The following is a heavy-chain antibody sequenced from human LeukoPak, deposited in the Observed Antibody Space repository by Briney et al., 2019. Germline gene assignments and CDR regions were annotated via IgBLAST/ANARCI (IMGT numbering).Heavy chain of an antibody. J-gene: IGHJ4*02. CDR3: ARVLSITLRASAPDY. CDR1: GYTFTSYA. Sequence: ASVKVSCKASGYTFTSYAMHWVRQAPGQRLEWMGWINAGNGNTKYSQEFQGRVTITRDTSTSTAYMELRSLRSDDTAVYYCARVLSITLRASAPDYWGQGTLVTVSS. D-gene: IGHD3-10*01. CDR2: INAGNGNT. V-gene: IGHV1-3*01.